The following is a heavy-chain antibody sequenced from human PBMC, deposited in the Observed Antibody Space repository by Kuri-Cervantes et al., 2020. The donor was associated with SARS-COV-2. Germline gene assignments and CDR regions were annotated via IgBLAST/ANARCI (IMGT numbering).Heavy chain of an antibody. CDR1: GGSISSGDYY. D-gene: IGHD5-18*01. J-gene: IGHJ5*02. CDR2: IYYSGST. Sequence: SCTVSGGSISSGDYYWSWIRQPPGKGLEWIGYIYYSGSTYYNPSLKSRVTISVDTSKAQFSLNLISVTAADTAVYYCARLGGYRSGYNWFDPWGQGTLVTVSS. V-gene: IGHV4-30-4*08. CDR3: ARLGGYRSGYNWFDP.